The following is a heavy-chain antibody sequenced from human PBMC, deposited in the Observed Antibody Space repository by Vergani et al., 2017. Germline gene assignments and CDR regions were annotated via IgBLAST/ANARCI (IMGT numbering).Heavy chain of an antibody. V-gene: IGHV3-23*04. CDR3: AGPQGTSAYYYGGFDY. J-gene: IGHJ4*02. Sequence: VQLVESGGGLVKPGGSLRLSCAASGFTFSDHYMTWVRQAPGKGLEWVSTISSDGGSTYYADSVKGRFTISRDNSKNTLSLQMNSLTAEDTAIYYCAGPQGTSAYYYGGFDYWGQGILVTVSS. CDR1: GFTFSDHY. CDR2: ISSDGGST. D-gene: IGHD3-22*01.